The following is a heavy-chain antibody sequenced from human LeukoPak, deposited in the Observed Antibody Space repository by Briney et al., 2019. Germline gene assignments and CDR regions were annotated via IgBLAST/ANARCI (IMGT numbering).Heavy chain of an antibody. CDR2: IYYSGST. J-gene: IGHJ5*02. D-gene: IGHD3-22*01. CDR3: AREKIAYYDNSGRGWFDP. Sequence: SETLSLTCTVSGGSISSSSYYWGWIRQPPGKGLEWIGSIYYSGSTYYNPSLKSRVTISVDTSKNQFSLKLSSVTAADTAVYYCAREKIAYYDNSGRGWFDPWGQGTLVTVSS. V-gene: IGHV4-39*07. CDR1: GGSISSSSYY.